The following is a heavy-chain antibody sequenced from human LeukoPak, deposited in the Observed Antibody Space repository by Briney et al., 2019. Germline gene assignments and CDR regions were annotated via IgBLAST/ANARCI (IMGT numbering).Heavy chain of an antibody. V-gene: IGHV3-66*01. D-gene: IGHD3-22*01. CDR2: IYSGGST. CDR3: ARDVSRTFFYDSSGYYYEDY. Sequence: GGSLRLSCAASGFTVSSNYMSWVRQAPGKGLEWVSVIYSGGSTYYAASVKGRFTISRDNSKNTLYLQMNSLRVEETAVYYCARDVSRTFFYDSSGYYYEDYWGQGTLVSVSS. J-gene: IGHJ4*02. CDR1: GFTVSSNY.